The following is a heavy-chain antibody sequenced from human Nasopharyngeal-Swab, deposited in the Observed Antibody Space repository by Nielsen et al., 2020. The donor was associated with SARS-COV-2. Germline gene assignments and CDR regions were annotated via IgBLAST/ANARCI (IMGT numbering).Heavy chain of an antibody. Sequence: VCPAAGKGLEWVSAISGSGGSTYYADSVKGRFTISRDNSKNTLYLQMNSLRAEDTAVYYCAKRTMVRGLDYWGQGTLVTVSS. CDR3: AKRTMVRGLDY. D-gene: IGHD3-10*01. J-gene: IGHJ4*02. V-gene: IGHV3-23*01. CDR2: ISGSGGST.